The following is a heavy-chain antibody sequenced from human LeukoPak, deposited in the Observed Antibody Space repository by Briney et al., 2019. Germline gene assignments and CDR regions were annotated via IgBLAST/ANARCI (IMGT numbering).Heavy chain of an antibody. V-gene: IGHV1-18*01. J-gene: IGHJ6*03. D-gene: IGHD2-2*01. Sequence: ASVKVSCKASGYTFTSYGISWVRQAPGQGLEGMGWISAYNGNTNYAQKLQGRVTMTTDTSTSTAYMELRSLRSDDTAVYYCAREGAQYQLRTYMDVWGKGTTVTVSS. CDR2: ISAYNGNT. CDR1: GYTFTSYG. CDR3: AREGAQYQLRTYMDV.